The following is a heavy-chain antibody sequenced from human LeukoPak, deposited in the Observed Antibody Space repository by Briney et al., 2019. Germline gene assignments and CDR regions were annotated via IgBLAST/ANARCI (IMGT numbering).Heavy chain of an antibody. D-gene: IGHD5-24*01. CDR3: ARDYKYAFDN. Sequence: GGSLRLSCAASGFTFSAYSMNWVRQAPGKGLEWTSYIGISSGNTKYADSVKGRFTISGDKAKNSLYLQMNSLRVEDTAVYYCARDYKYAFDNWGQGTLVTVSS. V-gene: IGHV3-48*01. CDR1: GFTFSAYS. J-gene: IGHJ4*02. CDR2: IGISSGNT.